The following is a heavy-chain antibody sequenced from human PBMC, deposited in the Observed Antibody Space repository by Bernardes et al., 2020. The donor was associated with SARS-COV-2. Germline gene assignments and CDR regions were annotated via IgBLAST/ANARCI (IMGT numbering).Heavy chain of an antibody. Sequence: GSLRLSCAASGFTVSSNYMSWVRQAPGKGLEWVSVIYSGGSTYYADSVKGRFTISRDNSKNTLYLQMNSLRAEDTAVYYCARDPRAGYSASSWDYYFDYWGQGTLVTVSS. CDR2: IYSGGST. CDR3: ARDPRAGYSASSWDYYFDY. CDR1: GFTVSSNY. V-gene: IGHV3-53*01. J-gene: IGHJ4*02. D-gene: IGHD6-6*01.